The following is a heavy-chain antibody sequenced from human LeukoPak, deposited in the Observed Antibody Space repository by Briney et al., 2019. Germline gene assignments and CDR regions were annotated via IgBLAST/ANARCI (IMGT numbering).Heavy chain of an antibody. V-gene: IGHV3-23*01. CDR3: AKPRAMTTGVGRYFDL. D-gene: IGHD1-1*01. CDR1: GFTFTSYA. J-gene: IGHJ2*01. Sequence: PGGSLRLSCAASGFTFTSYAMSWIRQAPGKGLEWVSAISGGGEDTYYPDSVKGRFTISRDNSENTLYLQMNSLRAEDTAIYYCAKPRAMTTGVGRYFDLWGRGTLVTVSS. CDR2: ISGGGEDT.